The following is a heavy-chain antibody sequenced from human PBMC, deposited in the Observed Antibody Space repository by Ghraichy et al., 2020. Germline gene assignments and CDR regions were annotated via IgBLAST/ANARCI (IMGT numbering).Heavy chain of an antibody. D-gene: IGHD5-18*01. CDR3: ARERGYSYGPNDAFDI. CDR1: GGTFSSYA. Sequence: SVKVSCKASGGTFSSYAISWVRQAPGQGLEWMGGIIPIFGTANYAQKFQGRVTITTDESTSTAYMELSSLRSEDTAVYYCARERGYSYGPNDAFDIWGQGTMVTVSS. CDR2: IIPIFGTA. V-gene: IGHV1-69*05. J-gene: IGHJ3*02.